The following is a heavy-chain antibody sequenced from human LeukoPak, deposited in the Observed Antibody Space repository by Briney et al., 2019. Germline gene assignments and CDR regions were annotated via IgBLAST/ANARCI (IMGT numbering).Heavy chain of an antibody. Sequence: GGSLRLSCAASGFTVSSNYMSWVRQAPGKGLEWVSVIYSGGSTYSADSVKGRFTISRDNSKNTLYLQMNSLRAEDTAVYYCARVSMGIGLDYFDYWGQGTLVTVSS. CDR2: IYSGGST. CDR1: GFTVSSNY. J-gene: IGHJ4*02. CDR3: ARVSMGIGLDYFDY. D-gene: IGHD6-13*01. V-gene: IGHV3-53*01.